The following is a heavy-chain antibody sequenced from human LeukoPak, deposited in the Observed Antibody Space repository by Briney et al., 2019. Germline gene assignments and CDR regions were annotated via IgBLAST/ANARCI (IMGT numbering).Heavy chain of an antibody. Sequence: ASVKVSCEASGGTFSSYAISWVRQAPGQGLEWMGGIIPIFGTANYAQKFQGRVTITTDESTSTAYMELSSLRSEDTAVYYCARAMGSSSSWFDPWGQGTLVTVSS. V-gene: IGHV1-69*05. J-gene: IGHJ5*02. CDR3: ARAMGSSSSWFDP. CDR1: GGTFSSYA. CDR2: IIPIFGTA. D-gene: IGHD6-6*01.